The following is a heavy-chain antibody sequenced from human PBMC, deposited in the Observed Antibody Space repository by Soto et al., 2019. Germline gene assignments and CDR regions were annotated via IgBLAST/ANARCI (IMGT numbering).Heavy chain of an antibody. CDR3: ARAIIAPPTYYMDV. CDR2: IQNSGTT. V-gene: IGHV4-59*02. Sequence: SETLSLTCTVSGASVRSYFWSWIRQPPGREMEWIGIIQNSGTTYYSPSLRSRVTISADTSKNQISLNLRSVTAADTAVYHCARAIIAPPTYYMDVWGKGVTVTVSS. CDR1: GASVRSYF. D-gene: IGHD6-6*01. J-gene: IGHJ6*03.